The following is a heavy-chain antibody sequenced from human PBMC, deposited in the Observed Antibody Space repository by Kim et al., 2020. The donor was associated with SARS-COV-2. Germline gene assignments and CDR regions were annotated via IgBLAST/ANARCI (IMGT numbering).Heavy chain of an antibody. V-gene: IGHV4-34*01. J-gene: IGHJ4*02. CDR2: INHSGST. CDR3: ASGSYWVRFDY. Sequence: SETLSLTCAVYGGSFSGYYWSWIRQPPGKGLEWIGEINHSGSTNYNPSLKSRVTISVDTSKNQFSLKLSSVTAADTAVYYCASGSYWVRFDYWGQGTLVTVSS. D-gene: IGHD1-26*01. CDR1: GGSFSGYY.